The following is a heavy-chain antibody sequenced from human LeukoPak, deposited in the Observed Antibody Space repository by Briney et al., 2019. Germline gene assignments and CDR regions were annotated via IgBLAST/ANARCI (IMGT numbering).Heavy chain of an antibody. J-gene: IGHJ4*02. CDR2: IHNSGRT. Sequence: PSETLSLTCSVSGGSVSSYYWSWIPQSPGQGLEWIGYIHNSGRTNYNPSLKSRVTGFVDTSKNQVSLRLSSVTAADTAVYYCARHGTISSESYFDYWGQGALVTVSS. CDR1: GGSVSSYY. D-gene: IGHD1-14*01. V-gene: IGHV4-59*08. CDR3: ARHGTISSESYFDY.